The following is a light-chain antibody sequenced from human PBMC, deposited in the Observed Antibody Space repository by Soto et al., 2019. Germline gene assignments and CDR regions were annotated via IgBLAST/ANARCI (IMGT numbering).Light chain of an antibody. CDR3: ETWDSNIGV. CDR1: SSDVGGYEY. Sequence: QSALTQPPSASGSPGQSVTISCTGSSSDVGGYEYVSWYQQHPGKAPKLIIYEVIKRPSGVPDRFSGSKSGNTASLTVSGLQAEDEADYYCETWDSNIGVFGEGTQLTVL. J-gene: IGLJ3*02. V-gene: IGLV2-8*01. CDR2: EVI.